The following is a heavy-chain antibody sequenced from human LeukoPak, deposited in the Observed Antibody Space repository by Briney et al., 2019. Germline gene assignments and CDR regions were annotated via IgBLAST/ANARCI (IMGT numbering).Heavy chain of an antibody. Sequence: PSETLSLTCTVSGGSISSYYWSWIRQPPGKGLEWIGYIYYSGSTYYNPSLKSRVTISIDTSKNQFSLRLRSVTAADTAVYYCAREILYDSTGYYLWGQGTVVTVSS. J-gene: IGHJ4*02. CDR2: IYYSGST. CDR1: GGSISSYY. CDR3: AREILYDSTGYYL. V-gene: IGHV4-59*12. D-gene: IGHD3-22*01.